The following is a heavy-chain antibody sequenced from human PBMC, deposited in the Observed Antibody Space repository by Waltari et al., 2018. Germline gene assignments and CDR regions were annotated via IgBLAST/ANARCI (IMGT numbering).Heavy chain of an antibody. CDR1: GFTVSSNY. CDR3: AREFRGTAAAGYFDY. Sequence: PGGSLRLSCAASGFTVSSNYMSWVRQAPGKGLEWVSVIYSGGSTYYADSVKGRFTISRDNSKNTLYLQMNSLRAEDTAVYYCAREFRGTAAAGYFDYWGQGTLVTVSS. CDR2: IYSGGST. J-gene: IGHJ4*02. D-gene: IGHD6-13*01. V-gene: IGHV3-53*01.